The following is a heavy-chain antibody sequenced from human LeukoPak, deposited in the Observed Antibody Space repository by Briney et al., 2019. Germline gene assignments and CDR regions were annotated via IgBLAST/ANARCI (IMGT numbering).Heavy chain of an antibody. J-gene: IGHJ4*02. D-gene: IGHD3-9*01. CDR2: ISWNSGSI. Sequence: QAGGSLRLSCAASGFTFDDYAMHWVRQAPGEGLEWVSGISWNSGSIGYADSVKGRFTISRDNAKNSLYLQMNSLRAEDTALYYCAKDTGYDILTGYEDYWGQGTLVTVSS. V-gene: IGHV3-9*01. CDR1: GFTFDDYA. CDR3: AKDTGYDILTGYEDY.